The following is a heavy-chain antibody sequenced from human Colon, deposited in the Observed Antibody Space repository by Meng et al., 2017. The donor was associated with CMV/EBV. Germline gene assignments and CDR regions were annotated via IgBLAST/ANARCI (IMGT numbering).Heavy chain of an antibody. CDR1: GFTFSSYW. Sequence: GGSLRLSCAASGFTFSSYWMHWVRHAPGKGLVWVSRINSDGSSTSYADSVKGRFTISRDNAKNTLYLQMNSLRAEDTAVYYCARGRITIFGVDDYWGQGTLVTVSS. V-gene: IGHV3-74*01. CDR2: INSDGSST. CDR3: ARGRITIFGVDDY. J-gene: IGHJ4*02. D-gene: IGHD3-3*01.